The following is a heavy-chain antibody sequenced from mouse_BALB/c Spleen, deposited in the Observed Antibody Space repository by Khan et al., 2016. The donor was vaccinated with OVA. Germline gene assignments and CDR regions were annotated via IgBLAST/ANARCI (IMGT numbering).Heavy chain of an antibody. V-gene: IGHV3-1*02. CDR2: IHYGGNT. Sequence: EVQLQESGPDLVKPSQSLSLTCTVPGYSITSGYSWHWIRQFPGNTLEWMGYIHYGGNTHYNPSLKSRISITRDTSRNQFFLQLNSVTTEDTATYYCARAGRWFPDWGQGTLVTVSA. CDR3: ARAGRWFPD. CDR1: GYSITSGYS. J-gene: IGHJ3*01.